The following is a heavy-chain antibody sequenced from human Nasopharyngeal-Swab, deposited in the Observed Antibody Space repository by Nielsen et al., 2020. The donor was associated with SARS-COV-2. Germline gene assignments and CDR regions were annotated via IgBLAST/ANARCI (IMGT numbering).Heavy chain of an antibody. D-gene: IGHD6-19*01. CDR2: INRDGSST. V-gene: IGHV3-74*01. J-gene: IGHJ4*02. Sequence: GESLKISCAASGFTFDDYGMSWVSQAPGKGLVWVSRINRDGSSTSYADSVKGRFTISRENAKNTLYLQMNSLRAEDTALFFCAKDGGGWLTSGWYYFDFWGQGSQVTVSS. CDR3: AKDGGGWLTSGWYYFDF. CDR1: GFTFDDYG.